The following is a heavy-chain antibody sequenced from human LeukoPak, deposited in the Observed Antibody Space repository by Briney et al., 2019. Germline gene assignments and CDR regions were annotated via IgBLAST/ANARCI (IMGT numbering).Heavy chain of an antibody. CDR1: GYTFTTYT. Sequence: SVKVSCKASGYTFTTYTINWVRQAPGQGLEWMGGIIPIFGTANYAQKFQGRVTITTDESTSTAYMELSSLRSEDTAVYYCAKDAGNYYYYMDVWGKGTTVTVSS. J-gene: IGHJ6*03. CDR2: IIPIFGTA. V-gene: IGHV1-69*05. CDR3: AKDAGNYYYYMDV.